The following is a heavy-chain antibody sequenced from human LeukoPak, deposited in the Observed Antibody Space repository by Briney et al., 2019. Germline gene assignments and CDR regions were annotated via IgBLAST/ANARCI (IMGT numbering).Heavy chain of an antibody. CDR1: GFTFDDYA. Sequence: PGRSLRLSCAASGFTFDDYAMHWVRQAPGKGLEWVSGISWNSGSIGYADFVKGRFTISRDNAKNSLYLQMNSLRAEDTALYYCAKDRDYYDSSGAVDYWGQGTLVTVSS. D-gene: IGHD3-22*01. J-gene: IGHJ4*02. CDR2: ISWNSGSI. V-gene: IGHV3-9*01. CDR3: AKDRDYYDSSGAVDY.